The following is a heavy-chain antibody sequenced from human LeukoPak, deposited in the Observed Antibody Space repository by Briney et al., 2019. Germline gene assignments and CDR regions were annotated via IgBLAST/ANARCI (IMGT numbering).Heavy chain of an antibody. CDR3: ARDSARYDFWSGYYGSDAFDI. Sequence: GASVKVSCKASGYTFTSYDINWVRQATGQGLEWMGWMNPNSGNTGYAQKFQGRVTMTRNTSISTAYMELSSLRSEDTAVYYCARDSARYDFWSGYYGSDAFDIWGQGTMVTVSS. CDR1: GYTFTSYD. CDR2: MNPNSGNT. J-gene: IGHJ3*02. D-gene: IGHD3-3*01. V-gene: IGHV1-8*01.